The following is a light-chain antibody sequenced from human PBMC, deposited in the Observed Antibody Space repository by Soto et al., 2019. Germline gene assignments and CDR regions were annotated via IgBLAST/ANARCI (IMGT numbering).Light chain of an antibody. J-gene: IGKJ5*01. CDR2: GAS. CDR1: QSVSSSY. CDR3: QQYGSYPIT. Sequence: EIVLTQSPGTLSLSPGERATLSCRASQSVSSSYLAWYQQKLGQAPRLLIYGASSRATGIPDRFSGSGSGTDFTLTIIRLEPEDFAVYYCQQYGSYPITFGQGTRLEIK. V-gene: IGKV3-20*01.